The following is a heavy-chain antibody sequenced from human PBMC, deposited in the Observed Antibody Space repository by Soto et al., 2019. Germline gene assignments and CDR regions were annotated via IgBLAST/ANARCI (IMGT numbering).Heavy chain of an antibody. CDR3: ALTILGYYDSSGYYNYYSYGMDV. D-gene: IGHD3-22*01. J-gene: IGHJ6*02. CDR2: ISGSGGST. V-gene: IGHV3-23*01. CDR1: GFTFSSYA. Sequence: PGGSLRLSCAASGFTFSSYAMSWVRQAPGKGLEWFSAISGSGGSTYYADSVKGRFTISRDNSKNTLYLQMNSLRAEDTAVYYCALTILGYYDSSGYYNYYSYGMDVWGQGTTVTVSS.